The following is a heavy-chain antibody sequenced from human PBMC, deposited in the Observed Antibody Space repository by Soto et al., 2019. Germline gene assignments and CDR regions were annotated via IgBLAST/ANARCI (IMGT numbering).Heavy chain of an antibody. CDR2: ISGSGGST. Sequence: GGSLRLSCAASGFTFSSYAMSWARQAPGKGLEWVSAISGSGGSTDYADSVKGRFTTARDNSKNTLYLQMNLLRAEDTAVYYRANALSVAGPFPKYYFCFWGQGTLGTSSS. CDR3: ANALSVAGPFPKYYFCF. D-gene: IGHD6-19*01. CDR1: GFTFSSYA. V-gene: IGHV3-23*01. J-gene: IGHJ4*02.